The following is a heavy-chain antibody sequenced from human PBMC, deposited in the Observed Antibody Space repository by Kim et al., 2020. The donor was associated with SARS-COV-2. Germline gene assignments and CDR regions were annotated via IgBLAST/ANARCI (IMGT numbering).Heavy chain of an antibody. V-gene: IGHV3-66*01. CDR1: GFTVSSNY. J-gene: IGHJ6*03. Sequence: GGSLRLSCAASGFTVSSNYMSWVRQAPGKGLEWVSVIYSGGSTYYADSVKGRFTISRDNSKNTLYLQMNSLRAEDTAVYYCASCSSSWYDYYYYYYMDVWGKGTTVTVSS. CDR3: ASCSSSWYDYYYYYYMDV. CDR2: IYSGGST. D-gene: IGHD6-13*01.